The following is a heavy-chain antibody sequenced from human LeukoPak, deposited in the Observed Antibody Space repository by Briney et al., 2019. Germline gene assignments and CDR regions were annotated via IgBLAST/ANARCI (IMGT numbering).Heavy chain of an antibody. D-gene: IGHD4-17*01. J-gene: IGHJ2*01. CDR1: GFTFSSYA. V-gene: IGHV4-34*01. CDR3: AREPPSPNDYGDYGFWYFDL. Sequence: GSLRLSCAASGFTFSSYAMSWIRQPPGKGLEWIGEINHSGSTNYNPSLKSRVTISVDTSKNQFSLKLSSVTAADTAVYYCAREPPSPNDYGDYGFWYFDLWGRGTLVTVSS. CDR2: INHSGST.